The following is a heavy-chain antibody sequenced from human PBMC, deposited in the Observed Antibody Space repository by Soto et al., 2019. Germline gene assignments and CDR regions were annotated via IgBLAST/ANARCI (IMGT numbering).Heavy chain of an antibody. J-gene: IGHJ4*02. Sequence: QVQLQESGPGLVKPSQTLSLTCTVSGGSISSGGYYWSWIRQHPGKGLEWIGYIYYSGSTDYNPSLKSRVTISVDTSKNQFSLKRSSVTAAHTAVYYCATYGSGTYKPTTFDYWGQGTLVTVSS. CDR1: GGSISSGGYY. CDR2: IYYSGST. CDR3: ATYGSGTYKPTTFDY. V-gene: IGHV4-31*03. D-gene: IGHD3-10*01.